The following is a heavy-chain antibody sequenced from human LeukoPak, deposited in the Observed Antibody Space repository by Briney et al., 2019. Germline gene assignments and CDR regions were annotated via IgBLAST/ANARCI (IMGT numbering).Heavy chain of an antibody. D-gene: IGHD2-15*01. CDR1: GYTFTSYY. CDR2: INPSGGST. J-gene: IGHJ4*02. V-gene: IGHV1-46*01. Sequence: GASVKVSCKASGYTFTSYYMHWVRQAPGQGLEWMGIINPSGGSTSYAQKFQGRVTMTRDMSTSTVYMELSSPRSEDTAVYYCAYAWGSGLFDYWGQGTLVTVSS. CDR3: AYAWGSGLFDY.